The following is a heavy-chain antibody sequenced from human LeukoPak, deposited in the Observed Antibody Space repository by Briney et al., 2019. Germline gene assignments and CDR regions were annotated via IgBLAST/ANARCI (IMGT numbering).Heavy chain of an antibody. CDR3: ATPYYYDRFSGSAALDI. Sequence: GESLKISCKGSGYRFTNYWIGWVRQMPGKGLEWMGIIYPGDSDTKYSPSFQGQVTISADKSISTAYLQWSSLKASDTAMYYCATPYYYDRFSGSAALDIWGQGTMVTVSS. J-gene: IGHJ3*02. D-gene: IGHD3-22*01. CDR2: IYPGDSDT. V-gene: IGHV5-51*01. CDR1: GYRFTNYW.